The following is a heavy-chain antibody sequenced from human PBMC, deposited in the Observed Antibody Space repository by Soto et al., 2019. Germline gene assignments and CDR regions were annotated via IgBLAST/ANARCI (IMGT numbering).Heavy chain of an antibody. CDR1: GGTFSSYA. CDR2: IIPIFGTA. Sequence: QVQLVQSGAEVKKPGSSVKVSCKASGGTFSSYAISWVRQAPGQGLEWMGGIIPIFGTANYAQKFQGRVTITADESTSTAEIELSSGGSEDAAVYYCARWGYSSWGGDYYYGMDVWGQGTTVTVSS. V-gene: IGHV1-69*01. D-gene: IGHD6-13*01. CDR3: ARWGYSSWGGDYYYGMDV. J-gene: IGHJ6*02.